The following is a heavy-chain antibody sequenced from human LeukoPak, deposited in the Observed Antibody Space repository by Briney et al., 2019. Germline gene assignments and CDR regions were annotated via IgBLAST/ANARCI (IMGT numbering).Heavy chain of an antibody. CDR3: ARLAYSYGYR. CDR1: GGSISSSSYY. J-gene: IGHJ4*02. D-gene: IGHD5-18*01. V-gene: IGHV4-39*07. Sequence: SETLSLTCTVSGGSISSSSYYWGWIRQPPGKGLEWIGSIYYSGSTNYNPSLKSRVTISVDTSKNQFSLKLSSVTAADTAVYYCARLAYSYGYRWGRGTLVTVSS. CDR2: IYYSGST.